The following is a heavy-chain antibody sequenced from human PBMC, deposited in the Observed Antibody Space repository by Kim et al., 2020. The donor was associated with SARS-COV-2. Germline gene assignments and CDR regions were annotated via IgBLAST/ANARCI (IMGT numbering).Heavy chain of an antibody. CDR3: AKGRSRYYDSSGYYELDY. D-gene: IGHD3-22*01. Sequence: KGRFTISRDNSKHPLYLQRNSLRAEDTAVYYCAKGRSRYYDSSGYYELDYWGQGTLVTVSS. J-gene: IGHJ4*02. V-gene: IGHV3-23*03.